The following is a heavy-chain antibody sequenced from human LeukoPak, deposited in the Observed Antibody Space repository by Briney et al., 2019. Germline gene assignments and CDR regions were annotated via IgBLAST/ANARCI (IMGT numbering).Heavy chain of an antibody. V-gene: IGHV3-23*01. Sequence: PGGSLRLSCAASGFTFSSYAMSWARQAPGKGLEWVSAISGSGGSTYYADSVKGRFTISRDNSKNTLYLQMNSLRAEDTAVYYCAKDQIMFGSSSFFDYWGQGTLVTVSS. CDR2: ISGSGGST. D-gene: IGHD6-6*01. CDR1: GFTFSSYA. J-gene: IGHJ4*02. CDR3: AKDQIMFGSSSFFDY.